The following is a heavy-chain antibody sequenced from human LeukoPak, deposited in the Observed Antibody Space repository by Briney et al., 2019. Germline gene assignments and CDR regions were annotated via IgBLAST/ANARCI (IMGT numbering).Heavy chain of an antibody. Sequence: PSETLSLTCTVSGGSISSGGYYWSWIRQHPGKGLEWIGYIYYSGSTYNNPSLKSRVTISVDTSKNQFSLKLSSVTAADTAVYYCAVGYYGSGTPFDYWGQGTLVTVSS. J-gene: IGHJ4*02. CDR1: GGSISSGGYY. V-gene: IGHV4-31*03. CDR2: IYYSGST. D-gene: IGHD3-10*01. CDR3: AVGYYGSGTPFDY.